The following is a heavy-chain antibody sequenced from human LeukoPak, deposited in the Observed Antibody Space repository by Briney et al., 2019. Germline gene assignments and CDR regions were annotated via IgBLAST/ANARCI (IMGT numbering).Heavy chain of an antibody. CDR1: GFTFTTYW. V-gene: IGHV3-7*01. J-gene: IGHJ4*02. CDR2: IKQDGREK. Sequence: GGSLRLSCAASGFTFTTYWMSWVRQAPVKGLEWVANIKQDGREKYYLDSVKGRFTISRDNAKNSLYLQMNSLRVEDTAVYYCARDSDDAYDKIDFWGQGTLVTVSS. D-gene: IGHD1-1*01. CDR3: ARDSDDAYDKIDF.